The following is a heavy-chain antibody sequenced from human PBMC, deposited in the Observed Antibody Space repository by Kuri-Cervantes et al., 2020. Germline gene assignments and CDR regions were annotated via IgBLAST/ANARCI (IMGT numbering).Heavy chain of an antibody. CDR2: INEDGTQK. D-gene: IGHD2-8*01. CDR3: VRNVHY. V-gene: IGHV3-7*01. J-gene: IGHJ4*02. Sequence: GGSLRLSCEGSGFNFGVYTINWFRQAPGKGLEWVANINEDGTQKYYMDSVTGRFTVARDNARYSLYLQMNSLRADDMALYYCVRNVHYWGLGTLVTVSS. CDR1: GFNFGVYT.